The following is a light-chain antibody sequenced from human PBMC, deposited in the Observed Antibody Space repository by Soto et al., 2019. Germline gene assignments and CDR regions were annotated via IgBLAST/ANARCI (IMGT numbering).Light chain of an antibody. CDR1: GSDVGGYNY. Sequence: ALTQPASVSGSPGQSITISCTGTGSDVGGYNYVSWYQQHPDKAPKLMIYDVSNRPSGVSNRFSGSKSGNTASLTISGLQAEDEADYFCSSYTSSSTYVFGTGTKVTVL. J-gene: IGLJ1*01. V-gene: IGLV2-14*03. CDR2: DVS. CDR3: SSYTSSSTYV.